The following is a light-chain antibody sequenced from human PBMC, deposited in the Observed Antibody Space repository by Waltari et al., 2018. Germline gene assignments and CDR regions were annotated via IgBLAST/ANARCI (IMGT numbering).Light chain of an antibody. J-gene: IGKJ4*01. CDR1: QRVSSSY. Sequence: EIVLTQSPGTLSLSPGERVTFSGRASQRVSSSYLAWYQQKPGQAPRLLSYGASSRATGIPDRFSGSGSGTDFTLTISRLEPEDFAVYYCQQYGSSPLTFGGGTKVEIK. CDR2: GAS. CDR3: QQYGSSPLT. V-gene: IGKV3-20*01.